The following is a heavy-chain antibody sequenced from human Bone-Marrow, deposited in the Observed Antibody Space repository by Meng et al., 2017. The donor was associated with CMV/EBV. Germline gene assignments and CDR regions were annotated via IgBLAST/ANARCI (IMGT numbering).Heavy chain of an antibody. CDR1: GFTFSSYG. J-gene: IGHJ4*02. CDR2: IRYDGNNK. D-gene: IGHD3-16*02. Sequence: GESLKISCAASGFTFSSYGMHWVRQAPGKGLEWVAFIRYDGNNKYYADSVKGRFTIFRDNSKNTLYLQMNSLRAEDTAVYYCAREEDDYVWGSYRYRGGFDYWGQGTLVTVSS. V-gene: IGHV3-30*02. CDR3: AREEDDYVWGSYRYRGGFDY.